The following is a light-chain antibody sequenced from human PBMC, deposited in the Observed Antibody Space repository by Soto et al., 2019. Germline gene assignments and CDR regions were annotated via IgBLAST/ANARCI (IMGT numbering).Light chain of an antibody. CDR1: QSVSSY. CDR2: DAS. CDR3: HQRSYWPPGYT. V-gene: IGKV3-11*01. J-gene: IGKJ2*01. Sequence: EIVLTQSPATLSLSPGERATLSCRASQSVSSYLAWYQQKPGQAPRLLIYDASNRATGIPARFSGSGSGTDFTLTISSLEPEDFAVYYCHQRSYWPPGYTFGQGTKLEIK.